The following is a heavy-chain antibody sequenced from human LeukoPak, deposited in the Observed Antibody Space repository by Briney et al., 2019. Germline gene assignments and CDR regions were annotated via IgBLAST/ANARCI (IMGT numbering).Heavy chain of an antibody. CDR3: AKEGEYCGGDCYSPFYYYYYMDV. CDR2: ISGSGGST. D-gene: IGHD2-21*01. CDR1: GFTFSIYA. V-gene: IGHV3-23*01. J-gene: IGHJ6*03. Sequence: GGSLRLSCAASGFTFSIYAMSWVRQAPGKGREGVSAISGSGGSTYYADSVKGRFTISRDNSKNTLYLQMNSLRAEDTAVYYCAKEGEYCGGDCYSPFYYYYYMDVWGKGTTVTVSS.